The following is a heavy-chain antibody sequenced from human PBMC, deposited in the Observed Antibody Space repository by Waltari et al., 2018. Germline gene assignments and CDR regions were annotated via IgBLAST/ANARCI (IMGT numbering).Heavy chain of an antibody. CDR3: ARGYSSSSGGGGYNWFDP. CDR2: IIPIFGTA. J-gene: IGHJ5*02. CDR1: GGTFSSYA. Sequence: QVQLVQSGAEVKKPGSSVKVSCKASGGTFSSYAISWVRQAPGQGLEWMGGIIPIFGTANYAQKVQGRVTSTADEATSTAYMELSSLRSEDTAVYYCARGYSSSSGGGGYNWFDPWGQGTLVTVSS. V-gene: IGHV1-69*01. D-gene: IGHD6-6*01.